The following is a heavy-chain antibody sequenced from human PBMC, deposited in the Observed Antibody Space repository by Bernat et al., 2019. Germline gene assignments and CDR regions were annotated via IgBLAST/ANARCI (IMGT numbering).Heavy chain of an antibody. CDR3: ARLRYSYGGSL. Sequence: QVQLVESGGGVVQPGRSLRLSCAASGFTFSSYAMHWVRQAPGKGLEWVAVISYDGSNKYYADSVKGRFTISRDNSKNTLYLQMNSLRAEDTAVYYCARLRYSYGGSLWGQGTLVTVSS. D-gene: IGHD5-18*01. CDR1: GFTFSSYA. CDR2: ISYDGSNK. J-gene: IGHJ4*02. V-gene: IGHV3-30-3*01.